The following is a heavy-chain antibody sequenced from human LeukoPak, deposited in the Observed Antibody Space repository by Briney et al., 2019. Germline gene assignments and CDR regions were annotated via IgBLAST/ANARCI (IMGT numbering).Heavy chain of an antibody. Sequence: GSLRLSCAASGFTFSSYSMNWVRQAPREGLEGVSSISSSSSYIYYADSVKGRFTISRDNAKSSLYLQMNSLRAEDTAVYYCARVLGGTLDQGGFDYWGQGTLVTVSS. D-gene: IGHD1-7*01. CDR2: ISSSSSYI. CDR1: GFTFSSYS. V-gene: IGHV3-21*01. CDR3: ARVLGGTLDQGGFDY. J-gene: IGHJ4*02.